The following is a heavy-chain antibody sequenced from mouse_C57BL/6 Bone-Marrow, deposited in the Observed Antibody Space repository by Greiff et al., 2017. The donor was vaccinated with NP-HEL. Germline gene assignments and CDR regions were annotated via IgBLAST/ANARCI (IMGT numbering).Heavy chain of an antibody. D-gene: IGHD1-1*01. CDR1: GYTFTDYE. CDR2: IDPETGGT. CDR3: TTYYYGSSYEEYFDY. V-gene: IGHV1-15*01. J-gene: IGHJ2*01. Sequence: VQLQQSGAELVRPGASVTLSCKASGYTFTDYEMHWVKQTPVHGLEWIGAIDPETGGTAYNQKFKGKAILTADKSSSTAYMELRSLTSDDSAVYYCTTYYYGSSYEEYFDYWGQGTTLTVSS.